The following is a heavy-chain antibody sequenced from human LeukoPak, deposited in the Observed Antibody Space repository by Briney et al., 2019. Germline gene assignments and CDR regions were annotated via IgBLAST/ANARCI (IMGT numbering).Heavy chain of an antibody. J-gene: IGHJ4*02. CDR1: GGSFSGYY. D-gene: IGHD3-22*01. CDR3: ARVRTTYYYDSSGYSFDY. Sequence: SETLSLTCAVYGGSFSGYYWSWIRQPPGKGLEWIGYIYYSGSTNYNPSLKSRVTISVDTSKNQFSLKLSSVTAADTAVYYCARVRTTYYYDSSGYSFDYWGQGTLVTVSS. V-gene: IGHV4-59*01. CDR2: IYYSGST.